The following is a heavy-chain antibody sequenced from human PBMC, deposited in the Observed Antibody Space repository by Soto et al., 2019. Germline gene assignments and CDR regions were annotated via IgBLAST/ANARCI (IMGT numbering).Heavy chain of an antibody. CDR3: AKAILLWPIAANGMDG. V-gene: IGHV4-31*03. Sequence: QVQLQESGPGLVKPSQTLSLICSVSGGSITSGGYYWNWIRQHPGKGLQWVGCIDYSGGTPYNPSLKSRLTMSVDISNNQFSLRVTSVTAADTAVYFSAKAILLWPIAANGMDGWGQGTTVTVSS. J-gene: IGHJ6*02. CDR2: IDYSGGT. CDR1: GGSITSGGYY. D-gene: IGHD3-10*01.